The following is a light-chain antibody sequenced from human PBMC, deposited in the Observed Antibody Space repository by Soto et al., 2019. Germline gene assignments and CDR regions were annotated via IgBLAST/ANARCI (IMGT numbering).Light chain of an antibody. CDR1: SSDVGGYNY. V-gene: IGLV2-8*01. CDR2: EVS. Sequence: QSVLTQPPSASGSPGQSVTISCTGTSSDVGGYNYVSWYQQHPGKAPKLMIFEVSERPSGVPDRFVGSESGNTASLTVSGLQAEDEADYYCSSYAGSNHYVFGSGTKVTVL. CDR3: SSYAGSNHYV. J-gene: IGLJ1*01.